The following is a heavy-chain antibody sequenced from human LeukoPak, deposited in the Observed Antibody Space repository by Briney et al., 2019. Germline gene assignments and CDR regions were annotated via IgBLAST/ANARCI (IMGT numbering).Heavy chain of an antibody. J-gene: IGHJ6*02. D-gene: IGHD3-22*01. CDR1: GFTFSSYS. Sequence: PGGSLRLSCAASGFTFSSYSMNWVRQAPGKGLEWVANIKQDGSEKYYVDSVRGRFTISRDNAKDSLYLQMNSLRAEDTALYNCARAGSGHYYNYYCGMDVWGQGTTVTVSS. CDR2: IKQDGSEK. V-gene: IGHV3-7*03. CDR3: ARAGSGHYYNYYCGMDV.